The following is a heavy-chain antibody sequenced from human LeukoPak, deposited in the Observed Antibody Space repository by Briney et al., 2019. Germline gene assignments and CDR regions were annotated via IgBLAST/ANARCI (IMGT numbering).Heavy chain of an antibody. J-gene: IGHJ4*02. Sequence: PGGSLRLSCAASGFTFSSYWMSWVRQAPGKGLEWVANIKQDGSEKYYVDSVKGRFTISRDNDKNSLYLQMNSLRAEDTAVYYCARGPGYSGYDTFDYWGQGTLVTVSS. CDR3: ARGPGYSGYDTFDY. CDR2: IKQDGSEK. D-gene: IGHD5-12*01. CDR1: GFTFSSYW. V-gene: IGHV3-7*03.